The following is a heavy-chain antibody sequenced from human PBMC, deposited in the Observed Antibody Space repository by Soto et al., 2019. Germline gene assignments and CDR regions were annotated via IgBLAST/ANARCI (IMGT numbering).Heavy chain of an antibody. Sequence: SGPTLVNPTPPLTLTYTFSGFSLSTTGVGVSWIRQPPGKALEWLALIYWHDDKRYSPSLKSRLTITKDTSKNQVVLTMTNVDPVDTATYYCAHRGGATVGLYYFDYWGQGALVTVSS. J-gene: IGHJ4*01. D-gene: IGHD3-16*01. CDR1: GFSLSTTGVG. V-gene: IGHV2-5*01. CDR2: IYWHDDK. CDR3: AHRGGATVGLYYFDY.